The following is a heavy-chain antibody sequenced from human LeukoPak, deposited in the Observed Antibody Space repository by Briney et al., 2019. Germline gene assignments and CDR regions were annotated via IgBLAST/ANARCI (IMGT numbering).Heavy chain of an antibody. CDR1: GGTFSSYA. CDR2: IIPIFGTA. J-gene: IGHJ4*02. V-gene: IGHV1-69*13. D-gene: IGHD5-18*01. Sequence: GASVKVSCKASGGTFSSYAISWVRQAPGQGLEWMGGIIPIFGTANYAQKFQGRVTITADESTSTAYMELSSLRSEDTAVYYCAARGYSHGYGYWGQGTLVTVSS. CDR3: AARGYSHGYGY.